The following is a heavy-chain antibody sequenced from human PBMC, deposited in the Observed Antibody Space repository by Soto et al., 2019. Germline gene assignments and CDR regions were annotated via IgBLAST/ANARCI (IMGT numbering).Heavy chain of an antibody. J-gene: IGHJ3*02. CDR1: GFIFSTYA. Sequence: GGSLRLSCAASGFIFSTYAMNWVRQAPGKGLELVASIDQSGGTAYYAESVRGRFAISRDDSINTLYLQMSSLRAEDTALYYCAHPRGYGVFDAVEIWGQGTMVTVS. CDR2: IDQSGGTA. D-gene: IGHD4-17*01. V-gene: IGHV3-23*01. CDR3: AHPRGYGVFDAVEI.